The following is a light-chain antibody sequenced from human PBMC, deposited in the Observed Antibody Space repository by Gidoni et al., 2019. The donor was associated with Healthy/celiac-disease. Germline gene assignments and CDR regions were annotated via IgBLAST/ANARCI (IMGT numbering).Light chain of an antibody. J-gene: IGKJ4*01. Sequence: IVLTQSPATLSLSPGERATLSSRASQSVSSDLAWYQQKPGQAPRLLIYDASNRATGIPARFSGSGSGTDFTLTISSLEPEDFAVYYCQQRSNWPLTFGGGTKVEIK. CDR3: QQRSNWPLT. V-gene: IGKV3-11*01. CDR2: DAS. CDR1: QSVSSD.